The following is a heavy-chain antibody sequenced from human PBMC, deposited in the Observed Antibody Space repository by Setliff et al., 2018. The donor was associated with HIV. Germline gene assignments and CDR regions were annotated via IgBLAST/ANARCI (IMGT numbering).Heavy chain of an antibody. CDR2: ISSGTR. CDR3: ASGREQGLRHAFDI. V-gene: IGHV3-21*01. Sequence: PGGSLRLSCAASGFSFSSYSMNWVRQAPGKGLEWVSSISSGTRYYADSVKGRFTISRDNVKNALYLQMNSLRAEDTAVYYCASGREQGLRHAFDIWGQGAMVHRLL. J-gene: IGHJ3*02. CDR1: GFSFSSYS. D-gene: IGHD4-17*01.